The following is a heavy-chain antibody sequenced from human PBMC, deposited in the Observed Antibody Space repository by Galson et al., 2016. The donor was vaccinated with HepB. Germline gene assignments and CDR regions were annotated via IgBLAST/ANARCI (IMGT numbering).Heavy chain of an antibody. V-gene: IGHV4-31*03. Sequence: TLSLTCTVSGASISRGGDYWSWIRQHPGKGLEWIAYIYHNGNTYYNPSLRSRLTISLDTSKNQFFLKVRDVTAADTAVYYCAREGNVGQSFGSWGQGTLVTVSS. CDR1: GASISRGGDY. CDR3: AREGNVGQSFGS. CDR2: IYHNGNT. D-gene: IGHD1-26*01. J-gene: IGHJ4*02.